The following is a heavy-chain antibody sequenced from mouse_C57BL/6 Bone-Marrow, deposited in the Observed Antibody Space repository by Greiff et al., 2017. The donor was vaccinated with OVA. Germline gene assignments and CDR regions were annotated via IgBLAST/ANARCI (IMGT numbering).Heavy chain of an antibody. D-gene: IGHD2-5*01. Sequence: QVQLQQPGAELVKPGASVKLSCKASGYTFTSYWMHWVKQRPGRGLEWIGRIDPNSGGTKYNEKFKSKATLTVDKPSSTAYMQLSSLTSEDSAVDYCARWKTYDSNYGYFDVWGTGTTVTVSS. CDR1: GYTFTSYW. CDR3: ARWKTYDSNYGYFDV. J-gene: IGHJ1*03. V-gene: IGHV1-72*01. CDR2: IDPNSGGT.